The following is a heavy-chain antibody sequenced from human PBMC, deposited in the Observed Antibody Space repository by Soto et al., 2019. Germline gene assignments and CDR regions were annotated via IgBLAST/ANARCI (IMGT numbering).Heavy chain of an antibody. CDR3: ARYSAASGTYYFDY. CDR2: THHSRGT. D-gene: IGHD6-13*01. CDR1: GDSIIGTHW. Sequence: SETLSLTCAVSGDSIIGTHWWSWVRRPPGKGLEFIGETHHSRGTNYNPSLRSRVTMSLDKSKNQLSLILYSVTAADTGVYYSARYSAASGTYYFDYWGQGTLVTVSS. V-gene: IGHV4-4*02. J-gene: IGHJ4*01.